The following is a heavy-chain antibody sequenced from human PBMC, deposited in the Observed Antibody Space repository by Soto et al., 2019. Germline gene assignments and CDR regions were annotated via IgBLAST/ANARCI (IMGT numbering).Heavy chain of an antibody. D-gene: IGHD3-10*01. V-gene: IGHV4-31*03. CDR3: AREPPRGGFGRRWFDP. J-gene: IGHJ5*02. Sequence: QVQLQESGPGLVKPSQTLSLTCTVSGGSISTGGYYWSWIRQHPGKGLEWIGYIYYSGNTYYNPSLKSRVTVSVDTSKNQFYLMLTSVTAADTAVYYCAREPPRGGFGRRWFDPWGQGTLVTVSS. CDR2: IYYSGNT. CDR1: GGSISTGGYY.